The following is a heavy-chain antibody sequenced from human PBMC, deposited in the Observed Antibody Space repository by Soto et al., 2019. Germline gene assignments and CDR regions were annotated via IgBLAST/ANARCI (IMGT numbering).Heavy chain of an antibody. D-gene: IGHD2-15*01. CDR2: IYYSGST. J-gene: IGHJ4*02. Sequence: SETLSLTCTVSGGSISTYYWSWIRQPPGKGLEWIGYIYYSGSTNYNPSLKSRVTISVDTSENQFSLMLSSVTAADTAVYYCARHASAVYCSGGSCQPDYWGQGALVTVSS. CDR3: ARHASAVYCSGGSCQPDY. V-gene: IGHV4-59*08. CDR1: GGSISTYY.